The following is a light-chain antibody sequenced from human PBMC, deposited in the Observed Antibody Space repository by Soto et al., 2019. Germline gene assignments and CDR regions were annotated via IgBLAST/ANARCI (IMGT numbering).Light chain of an antibody. CDR2: AAS. V-gene: IGKV1-39*01. Sequence: DIQMTQSPSSLSASAGDRVTITCRASQSISSYLNWYQQKPRKAPKLLIYAASNLQSEVPSRFSGSGSGTDFTLTISSLQPEDFATYFCQQSSMTPFTFGPGTKVEIK. CDR3: QQSSMTPFT. J-gene: IGKJ3*01. CDR1: QSISSY.